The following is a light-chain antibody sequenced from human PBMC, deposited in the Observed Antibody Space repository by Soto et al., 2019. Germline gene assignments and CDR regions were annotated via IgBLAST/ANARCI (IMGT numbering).Light chain of an antibody. J-gene: IGLJ2*01. V-gene: IGLV3-21*04. CDR2: YDS. Sequence: SYELTQPPSVSVAPGKTARITCGGTNIGSKSVHWYQQKPCQAPVLVIYYDSDRPSGIPERFSGSNSGNTATLTISRVEAGDEADYYCQVLDSSSDHVVFGGGTKLTVL. CDR3: QVLDSSSDHVV. CDR1: NIGSKS.